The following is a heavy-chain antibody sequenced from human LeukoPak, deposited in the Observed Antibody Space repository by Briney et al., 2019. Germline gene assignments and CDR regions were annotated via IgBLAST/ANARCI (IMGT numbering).Heavy chain of an antibody. Sequence: GGSLRLSCAASGFTFSSYSMNWVRQAPGKGLEWVSSISSSSSYIYCADSVKGRFTISRDNAKNSLYLQMNSLRAEDTAVYYCAGELAAAANNWFDPWGQGTLVTVSS. V-gene: IGHV3-21*01. CDR1: GFTFSSYS. CDR2: ISSSSSYI. D-gene: IGHD6-13*01. CDR3: AGELAAAANNWFDP. J-gene: IGHJ5*02.